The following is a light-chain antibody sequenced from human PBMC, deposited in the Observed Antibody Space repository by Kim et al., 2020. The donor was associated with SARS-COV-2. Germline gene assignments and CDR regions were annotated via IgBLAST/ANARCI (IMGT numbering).Light chain of an antibody. J-gene: IGKJ2*01. CDR1: QSVLYSSNNKNY. CDR2: WAS. Sequence: RATINCQSRQSVLYSSNNKNYLAWYQQKPGQPPKLLIYWASTQESRVPDRFSGSGSGTDFTLTISSLQAEDVAVYYCQQYYSTPYTFGQGTKLEIK. V-gene: IGKV4-1*01. CDR3: QQYYSTPYT.